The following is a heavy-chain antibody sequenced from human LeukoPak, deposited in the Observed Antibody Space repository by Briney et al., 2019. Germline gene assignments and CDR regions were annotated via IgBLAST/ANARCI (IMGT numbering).Heavy chain of an antibody. CDR3: ARVPRSGDPFDP. Sequence: GASVKVSCKASGYTITNYDINWVRQATGQGLEWMGWMNPNNGHTGYAQDFLGRVTMTRNTSISTAYMELSSLRSEDTAVYYCARVPRSGDPFDPWGQGTLVTVSS. CDR2: MNPNNGHT. V-gene: IGHV1-8*01. J-gene: IGHJ5*02. CDR1: GYTITNYD. D-gene: IGHD2-15*01.